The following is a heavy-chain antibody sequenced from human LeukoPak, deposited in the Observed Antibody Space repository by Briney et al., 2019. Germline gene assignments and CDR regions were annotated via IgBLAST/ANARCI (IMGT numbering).Heavy chain of an antibody. D-gene: IGHD3-22*01. CDR2: ISAYNGNT. J-gene: IGHJ6*02. CDR3: ARDYYDSSGYYSHPDYYCYGMDV. CDR1: GYTFTSYG. Sequence: GASVKVSCKASGYTFTSYGISWVRRAPGQGLEWMGWISAYNGNTNYAQKLQGRVTMTTDTSTSTAYMELRSLRSDDTAVYYCARDYYDSSGYYSHPDYYCYGMDVWGQGTTVAVSS. V-gene: IGHV1-18*01.